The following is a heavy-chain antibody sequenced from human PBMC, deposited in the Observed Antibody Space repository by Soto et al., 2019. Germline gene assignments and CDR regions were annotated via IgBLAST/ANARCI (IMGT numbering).Heavy chain of an antibody. CDR2: INAGNGNT. D-gene: IGHD2-15*01. J-gene: IGHJ4*02. CDR1: GYTFTSYA. Sequence: QVQLVQSGAEVKKPGASVKVSCKASGYTFTSYAMHWVRQAPGQGLEWMGWINAGNGNTKYSQKFQGRVTITRDTTGSRGDMELSSLRSVDTAVYYCAAGPGGPGGPGDSWGQGNLVTVPS. V-gene: IGHV1-3*01. CDR3: AAGPGGPGGPGDS.